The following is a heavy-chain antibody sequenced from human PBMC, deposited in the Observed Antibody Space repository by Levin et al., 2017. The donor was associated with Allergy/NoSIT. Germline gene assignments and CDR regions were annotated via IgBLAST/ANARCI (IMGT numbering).Heavy chain of an antibody. D-gene: IGHD3-3*01. Sequence: GESLKISCKASGYTFTSYAMNWVRQAPGQGLEWMGWINTNTGNPTYAQGFTGRFVFSLDTSVSTAYLQISSLKAEDTAVYYCARSPDFWSGLQYYYYMDVWGKGTTVTVSS. CDR3: ARSPDFWSGLQYYYYMDV. CDR2: INTNTGNP. V-gene: IGHV7-4-1*02. CDR1: GYTFTSYA. J-gene: IGHJ6*03.